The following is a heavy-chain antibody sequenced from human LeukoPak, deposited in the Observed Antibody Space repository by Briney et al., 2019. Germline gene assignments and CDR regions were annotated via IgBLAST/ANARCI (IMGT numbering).Heavy chain of an antibody. CDR3: AKTPGAINYYFDY. D-gene: IGHD2-2*01. J-gene: IGHJ4*02. CDR1: GFTFSSYG. Sequence: GRSLRLSCAASGFTFSSYGMHWVRQAPGKGLEWVAVISYDGSNEYYADSVKGRFTIPRDNSKNTLYLQMNSLRGEDTAVYYCAKTPGAINYYFDYWGQGTLVTVSS. V-gene: IGHV3-30*18. CDR2: ISYDGSNE.